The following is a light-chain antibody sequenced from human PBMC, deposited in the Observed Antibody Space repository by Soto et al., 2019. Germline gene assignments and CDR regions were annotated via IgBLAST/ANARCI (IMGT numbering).Light chain of an antibody. J-gene: IGLJ1*01. CDR2: EVS. V-gene: IGLV2-8*01. CDR3: SSYAASNDLGV. CDR1: SSDVGGYNY. Sequence: QSALTQPSSASGSPGQSVTISCTGTSSDVGGYNYVSWYQRHPGKAPKLMIYEVSKRPSGVPDRFSGSKSGNTASLTVSGLQPEDEADYYCSSYAASNDLGVFGTGTKVTVL.